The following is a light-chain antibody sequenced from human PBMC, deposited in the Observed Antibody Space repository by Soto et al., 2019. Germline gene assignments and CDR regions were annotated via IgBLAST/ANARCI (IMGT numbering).Light chain of an antibody. CDR3: SSYAGTNNFV. Sequence: QSVLTQPPSASGSPGQSVTISCSGTSSDVGAYNYVSRYQQHPGKAPKLMISDISKRPSGVPDRFSGSKSGNTASLTVSARQPEDEDDYYCSSYAGTNNFVFGTGTKLTVL. J-gene: IGLJ1*01. V-gene: IGLV2-8*01. CDR1: SSDVGAYNY. CDR2: DIS.